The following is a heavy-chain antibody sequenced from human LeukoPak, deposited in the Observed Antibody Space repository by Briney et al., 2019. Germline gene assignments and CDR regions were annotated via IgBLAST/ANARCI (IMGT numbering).Heavy chain of an antibody. Sequence: GGSLRLSRAASGFTFSSYAMSWVRQAPGKGLEWVSAISGSGGSTYYADSVKGRFTISRDNSKNTLYLQMNSLRAEDTAVYYCAKDTYYYDSSGYYTYWGQGTLVTVSS. CDR1: GFTFSSYA. D-gene: IGHD3-22*01. J-gene: IGHJ4*02. CDR2: ISGSGGST. CDR3: AKDTYYYDSSGYYTY. V-gene: IGHV3-23*01.